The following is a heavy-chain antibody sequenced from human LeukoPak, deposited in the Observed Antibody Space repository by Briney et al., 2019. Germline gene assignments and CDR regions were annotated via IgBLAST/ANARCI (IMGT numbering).Heavy chain of an antibody. CDR2: ISSASSAI. CDR3: ARGVSYEDS. Sequence: GGSLRLSCAASGFSFNDHSMNWVRQAPGKRLEWLSYISSASSAIYYADSVKGRFTISRDNAKNSLYLQMNSLRAEDTAIYYCARGVSYEDSWGQGTLLTVSS. CDR1: GFSFNDHS. J-gene: IGHJ4*02. V-gene: IGHV3-48*01. D-gene: IGHD3-10*01.